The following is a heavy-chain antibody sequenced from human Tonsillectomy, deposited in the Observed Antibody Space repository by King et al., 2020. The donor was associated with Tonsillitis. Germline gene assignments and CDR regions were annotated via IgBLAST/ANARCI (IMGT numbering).Heavy chain of an antibody. CDR2: IFSNDEK. D-gene: IGHD1-20*01. CDR1: GFSLSNARMG. CDR3: ARTTRYNWNYDGMDV. V-gene: IGHV2-26*01. J-gene: IGHJ6*02. Sequence: TLKESGPVLVKPTETLTLTCTVSGFSLSNARMGVSWIRQPPGKALEWLAHIFSNDEKFYSTSLKSRLTMSTDTSKSQVVLTMTNMGPVDTGTYYCARTTRYNWNYDGMDVWGQGTTVTVSS.